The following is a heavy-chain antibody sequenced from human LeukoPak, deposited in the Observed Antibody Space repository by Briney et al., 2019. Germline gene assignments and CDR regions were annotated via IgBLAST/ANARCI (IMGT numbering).Heavy chain of an antibody. CDR3: AKGYIQLWWFDY. D-gene: IGHD2-21*01. V-gene: IGHV3-23*01. CDR2: ISGSGDGA. Sequence: PGGSLRLSCAAAGFTFSTYAMSWVRQAPGKGLQWVSLISGSGDGAHYADSVKGRFTISRDNSKNTVYLQMTNLRAEDTAEYYCAKGYIQLWWFDYWGQGTLVTVSS. CDR1: GFTFSTYA. J-gene: IGHJ4*02.